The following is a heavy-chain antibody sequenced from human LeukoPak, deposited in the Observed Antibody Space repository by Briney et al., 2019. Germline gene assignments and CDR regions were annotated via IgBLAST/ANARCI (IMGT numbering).Heavy chain of an antibody. CDR2: ISDDGSNK. J-gene: IGHJ4*02. CDR1: GFTFSSYA. CDR3: ARVVVSRWELRERFDY. Sequence: GGSLRLSCAASGFTFSSYAMHWVRQAPGKGLEWVAVISDDGSNKYYADSVKGRFAISRDNSKNTLYLQMNSLRAEDTAVYYCARVVVSRWELRERFDYWGQGTLVTVSS. D-gene: IGHD1-26*01. V-gene: IGHV3-30*09.